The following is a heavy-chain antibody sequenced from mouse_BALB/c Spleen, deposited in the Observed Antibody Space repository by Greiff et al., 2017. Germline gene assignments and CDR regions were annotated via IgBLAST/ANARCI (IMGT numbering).Heavy chain of an antibody. CDR2: ISDGGSYT. Sequence: EVKVVESGGGLVKPGGSLKLSCAASGFTFSDYYMYWVRQTPEKRLEWVATISDGGSYTYYPDSVKGRFTISRDNAKNNLYLQMSSLKSEDTAMYYCARDTAVVATKYAMDYWGQGTSVTVSS. CDR3: ARDTAVVATKYAMDY. J-gene: IGHJ4*01. D-gene: IGHD1-1*01. CDR1: GFTFSDYY. V-gene: IGHV5-4*02.